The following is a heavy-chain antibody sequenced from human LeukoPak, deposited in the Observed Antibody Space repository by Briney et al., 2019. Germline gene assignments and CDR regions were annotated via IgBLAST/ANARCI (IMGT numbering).Heavy chain of an antibody. CDR2: IYYSGST. J-gene: IGHJ4*02. D-gene: IGHD3-22*01. CDR3: AREGAYDSSGSYYFDY. Sequence: SETLSLTCTVSDGSISSYYWSWIRQPPGKGLEWIGYIYYSGSTNYNPSLKSRVTISVDTSKNQFSLKLSSVTAADTAVYYCAREGAYDSSGSYYFDYWGQGTLVTVSS. CDR1: DGSISSYY. V-gene: IGHV4-59*01.